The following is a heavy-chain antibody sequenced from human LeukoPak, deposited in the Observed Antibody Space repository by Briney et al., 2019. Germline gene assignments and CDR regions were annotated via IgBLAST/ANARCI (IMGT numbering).Heavy chain of an antibody. D-gene: IGHD4-23*01. Sequence: GGSLRLSCAAAGFTFSSYAMHWVRQAPSKWLEWVAVISDDGSNKYYADSVKGRFTISRDNSKNTLYLKMNSLRAEDTAVYYCARDNPTDYGGNAFDYWGQGTLVTVSS. CDR2: ISDDGSNK. CDR1: GFTFSSYA. CDR3: ARDNPTDYGGNAFDY. V-gene: IGHV3-30*04. J-gene: IGHJ4*02.